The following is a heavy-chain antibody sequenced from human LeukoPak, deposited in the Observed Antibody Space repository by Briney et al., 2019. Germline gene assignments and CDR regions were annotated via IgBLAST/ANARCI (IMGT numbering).Heavy chain of an antibody. CDR2: IIPIFGTA. Sequence: ASVTVSCKASGGTFSSYAISWVRQAPGQGLEWMGGIIPIFGTANYVQKFQGRVTITADESTSTAYMELSSLRSEDTAVYYCARGQQLFYFDYWGQGTLVTVSS. CDR1: GGTFSSYA. J-gene: IGHJ4*02. CDR3: ARGQQLFYFDY. V-gene: IGHV1-69*13. D-gene: IGHD6-13*01.